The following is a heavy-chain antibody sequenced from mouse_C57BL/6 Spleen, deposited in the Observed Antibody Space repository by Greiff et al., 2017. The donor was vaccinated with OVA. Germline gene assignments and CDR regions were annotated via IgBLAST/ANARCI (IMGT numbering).Heavy chain of an antibody. CDR2: INPSSGYT. D-gene: IGHD2-3*01. CDR3: ARSDDGYRYYFDY. CDR1: GYTFTSYW. V-gene: IGHV1-7*01. J-gene: IGHJ2*01. Sequence: QVQLQQSGAELAKPGASVKLSCKASGYTFTSYWMHWVKQRPGQGLEWIGYINPSSGYTKYNQKFKDKATLTADKSSSTAYMQLSSLTYEDSAVYYCARSDDGYRYYFDYWGQGTTLTVSS.